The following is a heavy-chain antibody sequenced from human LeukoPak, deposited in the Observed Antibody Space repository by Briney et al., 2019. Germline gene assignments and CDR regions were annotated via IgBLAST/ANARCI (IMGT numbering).Heavy chain of an antibody. CDR1: GFTFSSYS. J-gene: IGHJ4*02. D-gene: IGHD2-15*01. CDR2: ISSSSSYI. CDR3: ARDNVVVAATHDFDY. Sequence: PGGSLRLSCAASGFTFSSYSMNWVRQAPGKGLEWVSSISSSSSYIYYADSVKGRFTISRDNAKNSLYLQMNSLRAEDTAVYYCARDNVVVAATHDFDYWGQGTLVTVSS. V-gene: IGHV3-21*01.